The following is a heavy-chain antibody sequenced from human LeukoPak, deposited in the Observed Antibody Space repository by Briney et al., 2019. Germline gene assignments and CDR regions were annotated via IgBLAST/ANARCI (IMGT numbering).Heavy chain of an antibody. V-gene: IGHV4-30-4*01. CDR3: ARHITGTTYDY. J-gene: IGHJ4*02. CDR2: ISYSGST. CDR1: GVSISSADYY. Sequence: SQTLSLTCTVSGVSISSADYYWSWIRQPPGRGLEWIGYISYSGSTNYNPSLESRLTISVDTSKNQFSLRLTSVTAADTAVYYCARHITGTTYDYWGQGTLVTVSS. D-gene: IGHD1-7*01.